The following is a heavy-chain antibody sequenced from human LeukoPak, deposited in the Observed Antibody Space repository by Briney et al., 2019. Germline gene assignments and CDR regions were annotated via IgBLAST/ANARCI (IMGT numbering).Heavy chain of an antibody. D-gene: IGHD5-18*01. CDR1: GFTVSSNY. Sequence: GGSLRLSCAASGFTVSSNYMSCVRHAPGKGLGWVPVIYSGGSTYYADSVKGRFTISRDNSKNTLYLQMNSLRAEDTAVYYCARASRVRGFSWFDPWGQGTLVTVSS. CDR3: ARASRVRGFSWFDP. CDR2: IYSGGST. V-gene: IGHV3-66*02. J-gene: IGHJ5*02.